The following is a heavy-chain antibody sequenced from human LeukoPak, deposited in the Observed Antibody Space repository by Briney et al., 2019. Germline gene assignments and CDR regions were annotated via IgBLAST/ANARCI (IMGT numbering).Heavy chain of an antibody. CDR2: ISGSGGST. Sequence: GGSLRLSCAASGFTFSSYAMSWVRQAPGKGLEWVSAISGSGGSTYHADSVKGRFTISRDNSKNTLYLQMNSLRAEDTAVYYCVYDFWSGYYWAGFDYWGQGTLVTVSS. CDR3: VYDFWSGYYWAGFDY. J-gene: IGHJ4*02. V-gene: IGHV3-23*01. CDR1: GFTFSSYA. D-gene: IGHD3-3*01.